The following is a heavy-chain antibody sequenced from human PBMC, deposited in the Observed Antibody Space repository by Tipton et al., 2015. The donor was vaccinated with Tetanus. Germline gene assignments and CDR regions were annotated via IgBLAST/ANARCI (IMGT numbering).Heavy chain of an antibody. D-gene: IGHD2-2*01. Sequence: QLVQSGAEVKKPGSSVKVSCKASGGTFSSYAISWVRQAPGQGLEWMGWIIPIFGTANYAQKFQGRVTITADKSTSTAYMELSSLRSEDTAVYYCARRSSGVPAAMGRLNYYYYYGMDVWGQGTTVTVSS. V-gene: IGHV1-69*06. J-gene: IGHJ6*02. CDR1: GGTFSSYA. CDR3: ARRSSGVPAAMGRLNYYYYYGMDV. CDR2: IIPIFGTA.